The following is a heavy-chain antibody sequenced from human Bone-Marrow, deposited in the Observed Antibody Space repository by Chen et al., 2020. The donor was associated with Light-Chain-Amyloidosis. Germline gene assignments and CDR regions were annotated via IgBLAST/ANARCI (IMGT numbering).Heavy chain of an antibody. D-gene: IGHD5-12*01. V-gene: IGHV5-51*01. CDR3: ARRRDGYNFDY. J-gene: IGHJ4*02. Sequence: EVQLEQSGPEVKKPGESLKLSCKGFGYTFPNYWIGWVRQMPGKGLEWMGVIYPDDSDARYSPSFEGQVTISADKSITTAYLQWRSLKASDTAMYYCARRRDGYNFDYWGQGTLVTVSS. CDR1: GYTFPNYW. CDR2: IYPDDSDA.